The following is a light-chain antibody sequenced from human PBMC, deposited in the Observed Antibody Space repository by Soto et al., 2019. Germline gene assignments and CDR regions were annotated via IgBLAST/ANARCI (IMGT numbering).Light chain of an antibody. CDR1: SSDIGTYNY. J-gene: IGLJ3*02. CDR3: SSYTTSSTQV. CDR2: EVS. V-gene: IGLV2-14*01. Sequence: QSVLTRPASVSGSPGQSITISCTGTSSDIGTYNYVSWYQQHPGKVPKLMIYEVSNRPSGVSNRFSGSKSGNTASLAISGLQAEDDADYYCSSYTTSSTQVFGVGTPLTVL.